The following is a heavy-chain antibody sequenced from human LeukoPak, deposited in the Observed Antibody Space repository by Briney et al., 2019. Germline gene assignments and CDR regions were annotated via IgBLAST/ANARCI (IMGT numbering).Heavy chain of an antibody. V-gene: IGHV4-39*07. CDR1: GGSISSSSYY. CDR2: IYYSGST. D-gene: IGHD3-3*01. CDR3: ARVARGDDYDFWSGYYTANWFDP. J-gene: IGHJ5*02. Sequence: PSETLSLTCTVSGGSISSSSYYWGWIRQPPGKGLEWIGNIYYSGSTYYNPSLKSRVTISLDTSKNQFSLKLNSVTAADTAVYYCARVARGDDYDFWSGYYTANWFDPWGQGTLVTVSS.